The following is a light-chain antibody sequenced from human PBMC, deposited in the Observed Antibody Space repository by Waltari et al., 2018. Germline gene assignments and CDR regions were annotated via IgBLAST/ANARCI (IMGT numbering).Light chain of an antibody. J-gene: IGKJ4*01. CDR2: GAS. Sequence: EVVMTQSPATLSVSPGERVTLSCRASQSVSRFVAWYQQKPGQAPSLLISGASTRATGIPARFSGSGSWTEFTLTISSLQSEDFAIYYCQQYNDWPPLTFGGGTKLEIK. CDR1: QSVSRF. CDR3: QQYNDWPPLT. V-gene: IGKV3-15*01.